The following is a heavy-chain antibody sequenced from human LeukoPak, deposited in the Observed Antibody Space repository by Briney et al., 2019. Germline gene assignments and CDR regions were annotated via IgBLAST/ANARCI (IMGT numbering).Heavy chain of an antibody. CDR3: AKDTGVLWFGELFAYFDY. Sequence: PGGSLRLSCAASGFTFDDYAMHWVRQAPGKGLEWVSGISWNSGSIGYADSVKGRFTISRDNAKNSLYLQMNSLRAEDTALYYCAKDTGVLWFGELFAYFDYWGQGTLVTDSS. CDR2: ISWNSGSI. V-gene: IGHV3-9*01. J-gene: IGHJ4*02. D-gene: IGHD3-10*01. CDR1: GFTFDDYA.